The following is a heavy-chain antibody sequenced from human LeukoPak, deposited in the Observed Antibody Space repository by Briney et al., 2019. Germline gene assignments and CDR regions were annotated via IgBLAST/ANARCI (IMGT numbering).Heavy chain of an antibody. CDR2: ISSSSSTI. V-gene: IGHV3-48*02. CDR3: ARGSFDYYDSSGYHPGAY. Sequence: GGSLRLSCAASGFTFSSYSMNWVRQAPGKGLEWVSYISSSSSTIYYADSVKGRFTISRDNAKNSLYLQMNSLRDEDTAVYYCARGSFDYYDSSGYHPGAYWGQGTLVTVSS. J-gene: IGHJ4*02. D-gene: IGHD3-22*01. CDR1: GFTFSSYS.